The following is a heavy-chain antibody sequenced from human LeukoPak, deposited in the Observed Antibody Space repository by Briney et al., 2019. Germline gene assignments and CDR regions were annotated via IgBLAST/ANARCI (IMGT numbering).Heavy chain of an antibody. V-gene: IGHV4-61*02. Sequence: SQTLSLTCTVSGDSVSSPTYCWNWIRRSAGKGLEWIGRIHTTDSPNYNPSLRSRVSISSDTSKNQFSLRLTSLTAADTAMYYCARGLYGSGTDFDNWGQGTLVTVSS. J-gene: IGHJ4*02. CDR1: GDSVSSPTYC. CDR3: ARGLYGSGTDFDN. D-gene: IGHD3-10*01. CDR2: IHTTDSP.